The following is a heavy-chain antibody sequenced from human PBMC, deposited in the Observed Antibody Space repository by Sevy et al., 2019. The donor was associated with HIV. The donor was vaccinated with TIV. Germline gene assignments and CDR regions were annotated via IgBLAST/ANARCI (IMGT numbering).Heavy chain of an antibody. V-gene: IGHV3-30-3*01. J-gene: IGHJ4*02. CDR3: ATGRQGATYGY. CDR1: GLSFNIYP. Sequence: GGSLRLSCVVSGLSFNIYPMNWVRQAPGKGLEWVAVIAFDGSSKFYSDSVKGRFTISRDNSRNTVYLQMHSLRHEDTAVYYCATGRQGATYGYRGQGTLVSVSS. D-gene: IGHD1-26*01. CDR2: IAFDGSSK.